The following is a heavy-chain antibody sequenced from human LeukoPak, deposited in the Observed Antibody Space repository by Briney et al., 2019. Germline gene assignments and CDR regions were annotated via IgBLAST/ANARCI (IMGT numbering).Heavy chain of an antibody. CDR2: ISYDGSNK. J-gene: IGHJ4*02. V-gene: IGHV3-30*03. CDR3: ARDSGSDRSLRY. CDR1: GFTFSSYG. D-gene: IGHD1-26*01. Sequence: GGSLRLSCAASGFTFSSYGMHWVRQAPGKGLEWVAVISYDGSNKYYADSVKGRFTISRDNSKNTLYLQMNSLRAEDTAVYYCARDSGSDRSLRYWGQGTLVTVSS.